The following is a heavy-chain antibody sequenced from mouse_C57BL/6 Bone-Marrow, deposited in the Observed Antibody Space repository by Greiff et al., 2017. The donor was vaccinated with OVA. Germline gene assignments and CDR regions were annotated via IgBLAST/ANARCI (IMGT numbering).Heavy chain of an antibody. Sequence: EVQVVESEGGLVQPGSSMKLSCTASGFTFSDYYMAWVRQVPEKGLEWVANINYDGSSTYYLDSLQSRFIISRDNAKNILYLQMSSLKSEDTATYYCARVIYSNYRYYYAMDYWGQGTSVTVAS. V-gene: IGHV5-16*01. CDR3: ARVIYSNYRYYYAMDY. D-gene: IGHD2-5*01. J-gene: IGHJ4*01. CDR2: INYDGSST. CDR1: GFTFSDYY.